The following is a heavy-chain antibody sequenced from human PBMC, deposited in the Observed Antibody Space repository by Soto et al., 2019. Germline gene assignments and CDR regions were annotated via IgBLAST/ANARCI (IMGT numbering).Heavy chain of an antibody. CDR2: IKSKTDGGTT. CDR1: GFTFSNAW. J-gene: IGHJ6*02. V-gene: IGHV3-15*07. CDR3: TTNYYGSDSPTYYYYYGMDV. D-gene: IGHD3-10*01. Sequence: GGSLRLSCAASGFTFSNAWMNWVRQAPGKGLEWVGRIKSKTDGGTTDYAAPVKGRFTISRDDSKNTLYLQMNSLKTEDTAVYYCTTNYYGSDSPTYYYYYGMDVWGQGTTVTVSS.